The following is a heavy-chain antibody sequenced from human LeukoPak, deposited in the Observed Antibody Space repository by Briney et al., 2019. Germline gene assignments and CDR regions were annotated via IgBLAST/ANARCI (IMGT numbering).Heavy chain of an antibody. Sequence: GGSLRLSCAASGFTFSDYYMSWIRQAPGKGLEWVSAISGSGGSTYYADSVKGRFTISRDNSKNTLYLQMNSLRAEDTAVYYCAKVAVGDYYGSGSLDYWGQGTLVTVSS. J-gene: IGHJ4*02. CDR3: AKVAVGDYYGSGSLDY. D-gene: IGHD3-10*01. CDR2: ISGSGGST. CDR1: GFTFSDYY. V-gene: IGHV3-23*01.